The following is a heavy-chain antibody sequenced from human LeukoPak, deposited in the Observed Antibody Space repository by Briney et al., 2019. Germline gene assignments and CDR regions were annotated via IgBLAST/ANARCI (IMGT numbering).Heavy chain of an antibody. CDR2: IRTKADSYAT. Sequence: PGGSLRLSCAASGFTFSGSPKPWVRQASGQGPEWVCRIRTKADSYATGYASSVKGRFSICRDDLENMADLEMNSLKTEDTAVYYCTRQKVGIATFDYWGQGTLVTVSS. V-gene: IGHV3-73*01. CDR1: GFTFSGSP. J-gene: IGHJ4*02. D-gene: IGHD2-21*01. CDR3: TRQKVGIATFDY.